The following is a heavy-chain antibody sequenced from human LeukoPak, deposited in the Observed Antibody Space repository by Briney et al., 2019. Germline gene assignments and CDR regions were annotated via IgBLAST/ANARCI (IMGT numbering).Heavy chain of an antibody. D-gene: IGHD3-10*01. J-gene: IGHJ4*02. V-gene: IGHV3-7*01. CDR3: AKSSGARGGDDY. Sequence: GGSLRLSCAASGFTLSSYWMSWVRQAPGKGLEWVANIKQDGSEKYYVDSVEGRFTISRDNAKNSLYLQMNSLRAEDTAVYYCAKSSGARGGDDYWGQGTLVTVSS. CDR2: IKQDGSEK. CDR1: GFTLSSYW.